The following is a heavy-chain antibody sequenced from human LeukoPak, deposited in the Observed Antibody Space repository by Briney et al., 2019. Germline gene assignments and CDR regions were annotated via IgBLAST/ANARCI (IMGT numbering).Heavy chain of an antibody. J-gene: IGHJ6*04. Sequence: GGSLRLSCAASGFTFSSYGMHWVRQAPGKGLEWVAVIWYDGSNKYYADSVKGRFTISRDNSKNTLYLQMNSLRAEDTAVYYCARTRGYSYGYVDYGMDVWGKGTTVTVSS. V-gene: IGHV3-33*01. CDR1: GFTFSSYG. CDR3: ARTRGYSYGYVDYGMDV. D-gene: IGHD5-18*01. CDR2: IWYDGSNK.